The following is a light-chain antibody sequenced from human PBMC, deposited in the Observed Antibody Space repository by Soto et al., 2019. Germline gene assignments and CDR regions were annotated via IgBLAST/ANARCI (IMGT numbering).Light chain of an antibody. V-gene: IGLV1-44*01. J-gene: IGLJ3*02. CDR2: SDN. CDR1: SSNIGSNT. CDR3: AAWDGSFHWV. Sequence: QSVLTQPPSASGTPGQRVTISCSGSSSNIGSNTVNWYQQLPGPAPKVLIYSDNQRPSGVPDRFSGSTSGTSASLASSGLECEDEDDYYCAAWDGSFHWVFGGGTKLTVL.